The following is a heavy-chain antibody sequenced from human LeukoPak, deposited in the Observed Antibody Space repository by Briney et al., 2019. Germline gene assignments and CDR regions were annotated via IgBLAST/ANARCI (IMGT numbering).Heavy chain of an antibody. J-gene: IGHJ3*01. V-gene: IGHV3-23*01. CDR3: TTLIIILYGALDF. CDR1: GLTFNKTA. Sequence: GGSLRLSCAASGLTFNKTAMSWVRQSPGKGLEWVSAIGVSAGSTYYADFAKGRFTISRDNSKNTVYLQMNNLSAEDTAVYYCTTLIIILYGALDFWGQGTMVTVSS. D-gene: IGHD2/OR15-2a*01. CDR2: IGVSAGST.